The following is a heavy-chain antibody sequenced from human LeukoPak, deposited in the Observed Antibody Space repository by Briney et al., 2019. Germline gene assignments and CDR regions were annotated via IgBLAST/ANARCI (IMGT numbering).Heavy chain of an antibody. V-gene: IGHV4-34*01. CDR2: INESGDT. CDR3: ARVVGIAVVPGATEDNYFDP. J-gene: IGHJ5*02. CDR1: GGSFSNYF. D-gene: IGHD2-2*01. Sequence: SDTLSLTCGVYGGSFSNYFWTWIRQSPVKGLEWVGEINESGDTDYNPSLKRRANISIDTSRSQFSLTLSSVTAADTAMYYCARVVGIAVVPGATEDNYFDPWGQGTQVTVSS.